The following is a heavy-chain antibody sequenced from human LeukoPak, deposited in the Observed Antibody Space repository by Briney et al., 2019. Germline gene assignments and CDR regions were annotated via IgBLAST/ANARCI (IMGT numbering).Heavy chain of an antibody. J-gene: IGHJ4*02. D-gene: IGHD3-3*01. CDR1: GYTFTSYY. CDR2: INPSGGGT. V-gene: IGHV1-46*01. Sequence: ASVKVSCKASGYTFTSYYMHWVRQAPGQELEWMEIINPSGGGTSYAQKFQGRVTMTRDTSTSTVYMELSSLRSEDTAVYYCARDGSSLRFLEWLLYDYWGQGTLVTVSS. CDR3: ARDGSSLRFLEWLLYDY.